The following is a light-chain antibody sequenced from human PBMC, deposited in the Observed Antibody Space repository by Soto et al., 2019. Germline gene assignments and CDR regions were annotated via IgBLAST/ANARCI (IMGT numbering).Light chain of an antibody. CDR2: DAS. CDR3: YQYEQTPPWT. J-gene: IGKJ1*01. V-gene: IGKV3-15*01. Sequence: EIVMTQSPATLSVSPGERVTLSCRASQSISTNLAWYQQKPGQAPRLLIYDASIRATGIPARFSGSGPGTDFTLTISSLQAEDVAVYFCYQYEQTPPWTFGRGTKVDIK. CDR1: QSISTN.